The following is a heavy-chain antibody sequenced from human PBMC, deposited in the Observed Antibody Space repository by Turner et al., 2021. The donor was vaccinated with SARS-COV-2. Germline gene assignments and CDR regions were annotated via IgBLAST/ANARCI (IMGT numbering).Heavy chain of an antibody. CDR2: IYYSGST. Sequence: QVQLQESGPGLVQPSQTLSLTCTVSGGSISSGAYYWSWIRQHPGKGLEWIGYIYYSGSTYYNPSLKSRVTISVDTAKNQFSLKLSSVTAADTAVYYCARAGTDWLQYYYFDYWGQGTLVTVSS. D-gene: IGHD3-9*01. CDR3: ARAGTDWLQYYYFDY. V-gene: IGHV4-31*03. CDR1: GGSISSGAYY. J-gene: IGHJ4*02.